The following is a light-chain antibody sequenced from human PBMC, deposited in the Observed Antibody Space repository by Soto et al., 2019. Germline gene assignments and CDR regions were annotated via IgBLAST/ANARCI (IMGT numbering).Light chain of an antibody. CDR2: AAS. CDR1: QGISSY. Sequence: IPLTQSPSSLSASVGDRVTITCRASQGISSYLAWYQQKPGKAPKLLIYAASTLQSGVPSRFSGSGSGTDFTLTISSLQPEDFATYYCHLGATFGQGTRLEIK. V-gene: IGKV1-9*01. CDR3: HLGAT. J-gene: IGKJ5*01.